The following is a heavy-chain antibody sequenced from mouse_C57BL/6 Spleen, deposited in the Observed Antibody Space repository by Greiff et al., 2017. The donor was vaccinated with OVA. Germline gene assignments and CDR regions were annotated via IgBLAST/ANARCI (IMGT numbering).Heavy chain of an antibody. D-gene: IGHD1-1*01. V-gene: IGHV1-80*01. J-gene: IGHJ3*01. CDR1: GYAFSSYW. CDR2: IYPGDGDT. Sequence: LQESGAELVKPGASVKISCKASGYAFSSYWMNWVKQRPGKGLEWIGQIYPGDGDTNYNGKFKGKATLTADKSSSTAYMQLSSLTSEDSAVYFCARCTYYHEFAYWGQGTLVTVSA. CDR3: ARCTYYHEFAY.